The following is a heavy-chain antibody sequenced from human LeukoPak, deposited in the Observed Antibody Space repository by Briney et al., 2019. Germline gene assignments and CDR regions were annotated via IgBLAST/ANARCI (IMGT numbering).Heavy chain of an antibody. V-gene: IGHV1-69*02. J-gene: IGHJ5*02. CDR1: GGTFSSYT. CDR2: IIPILGIA. CDR3: ARHPLDIVVVPAGRGMNWFDP. D-gene: IGHD2-2*01. Sequence: SVKVSCKASGGTFSSYTISWVRQAPGQGLEWMGRIIPILGIANHAQKFQGRVTIIADKSTSTAYMELSSLRSEDTAVYYCARHPLDIVVVPAGRGMNWFDPWGQGTLVTVSS.